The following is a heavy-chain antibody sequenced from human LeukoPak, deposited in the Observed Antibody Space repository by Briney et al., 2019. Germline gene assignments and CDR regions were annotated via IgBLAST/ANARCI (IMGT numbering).Heavy chain of an antibody. D-gene: IGHD6-19*01. Sequence: GASVKVSCKASGYTFTNYAMHWVRQAPGQGLEWVGWINTNTGNPTYAQGFTGRFVFSLDTSVSTAYLQISSLRAEDTAVYYCASASGPVDYWGQGTLVTVSS. CDR1: GYTFTNYA. CDR2: INTNTGNP. CDR3: ASASGPVDY. J-gene: IGHJ4*02. V-gene: IGHV7-4-1*02.